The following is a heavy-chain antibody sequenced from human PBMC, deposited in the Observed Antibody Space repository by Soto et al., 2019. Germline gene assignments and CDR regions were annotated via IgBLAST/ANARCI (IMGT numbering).Heavy chain of an antibody. V-gene: IGHV3-74*01. CDR2: INSDGSST. D-gene: IGHD3-22*01. J-gene: IGHJ6*02. Sequence: PGGSLRLSCAASGFTFSSYWMHWVRQAPGKGLVWVSRINSDGSSTSYADSVKGRFTISRANAKNTLYLQMNSLRAEDTAVYYCARAGPYYYYDSSGSYGMDVWGQGTTVTVSS. CDR3: ARAGPYYYYDSSGSYGMDV. CDR1: GFTFSSYW.